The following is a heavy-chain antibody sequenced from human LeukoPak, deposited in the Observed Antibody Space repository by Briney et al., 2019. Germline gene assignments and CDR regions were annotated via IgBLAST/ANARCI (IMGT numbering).Heavy chain of an antibody. D-gene: IGHD3-3*02. CDR1: GFTFSSYG. CDR2: IWYDGSNK. J-gene: IGHJ3*02. CDR3: AKSLLADSRGPNAFDI. V-gene: IGHV3-33*06. Sequence: PGGSLRLSCAASGFTFSSYGMHWVRQAPGKGLEWVAVIWYDGSNKYYADSVKGRFTISRDNSKNTLYLQMNSLRAEDTAVYYCAKSLLADSRGPNAFDIWGQGTMVTVSS.